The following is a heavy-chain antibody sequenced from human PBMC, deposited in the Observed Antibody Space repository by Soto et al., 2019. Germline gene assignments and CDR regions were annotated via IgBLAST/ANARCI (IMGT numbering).Heavy chain of an antibody. Sequence: EVQLVESGGGLVQPGGSVRLSYAASEFTITSYWMHWVRQAPGKGLVWVSRINSDGSSISYADAVKGRFTISRDNAKNTLYLQMNSLRVEDTAVYYCAREVSHGYVLRGMDVWGQGTTVTVFS. D-gene: IGHD5-18*01. CDR3: AREVSHGYVLRGMDV. V-gene: IGHV3-74*01. CDR1: EFTITSYW. J-gene: IGHJ6*02. CDR2: INSDGSSI.